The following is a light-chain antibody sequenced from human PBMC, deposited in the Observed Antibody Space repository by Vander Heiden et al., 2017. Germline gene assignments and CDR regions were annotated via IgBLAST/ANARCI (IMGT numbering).Light chain of an antibody. CDR2: LGS. CDR3: MQTLQTPWT. CDR1: QSLLHGNGYNY. J-gene: IGKJ1*01. V-gene: IGKV2-28*01. Sequence: DIQMTQSPLSLPVTPGEPASISCRSSQSLLHGNGYNYLHWYLQKPGQSPQLLIYLGSLRTSGVPDRFSGSGSGTDFTLKISRVEAEDVGVYYCMQTLQTPWTFGQGTKVEIK.